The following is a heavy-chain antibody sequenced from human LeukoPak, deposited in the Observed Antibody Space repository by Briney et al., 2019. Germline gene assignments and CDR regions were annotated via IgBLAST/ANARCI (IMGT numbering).Heavy chain of an antibody. CDR2: IKQDGSEK. V-gene: IGHV3-7*03. Sequence: GGSLRLSCAASGFTFRSYAMSWVRQAPGKGLEWVANIKQDGSEKYYVDSVKGRFTISRDNAKNSLYLQMNSLRAEDTAVYYCAKDEVDEAYWGQGTLVTVSS. CDR3: AKDEVDEAY. J-gene: IGHJ4*02. CDR1: GFTFRSYA.